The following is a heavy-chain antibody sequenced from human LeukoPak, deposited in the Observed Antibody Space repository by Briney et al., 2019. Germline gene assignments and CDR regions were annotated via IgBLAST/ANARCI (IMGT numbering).Heavy chain of an antibody. CDR1: GGSFSGYY. D-gene: IGHD2-15*01. J-gene: IGHJ4*02. CDR2: INHSGST. V-gene: IGHV4-34*01. Sequence: SETLSLTCGVYGGSFSGYYWSWIRQPPGKGLEWIGEINHSGSTNYNPSLKSRVTISVDTSKNQFSLKLSSVTAADTAVYYCARVGGTDIVVVVAATTYYFDYWGQGTLVTVSS. CDR3: ARVGGTDIVVVVAATTYYFDY.